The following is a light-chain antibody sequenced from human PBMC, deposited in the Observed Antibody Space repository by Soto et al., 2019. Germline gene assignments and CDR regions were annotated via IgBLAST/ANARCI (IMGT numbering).Light chain of an antibody. CDR1: QTVGSN. Sequence: EIVLTQSPDTLSVSPGERATLSCRASQTVGSNLAWYQQKPGQAPRLLIYGASTRASDTPARFSGSGSVTEFALTISSLQSEDFAVYYCQQYNNWPITFGQGIRLEIK. CDR2: GAS. V-gene: IGKV3D-15*01. J-gene: IGKJ5*01. CDR3: QQYNNWPIT.